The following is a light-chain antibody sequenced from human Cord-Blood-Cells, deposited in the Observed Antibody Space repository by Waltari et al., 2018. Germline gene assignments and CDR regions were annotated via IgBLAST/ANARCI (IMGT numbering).Light chain of an antibody. CDR3: CSYAGSRRV. Sequence: QSALTQPASVSGSPGQSITLSCTGTRGDVGSYNLVSWYQQHPGKAPKLMIYEGSKRPSGVSNRFSGSKSGNTASLTISGLQAEDEADYYCCSYAGSRRVFGGGTKLTVL. J-gene: IGLJ3*02. CDR1: RGDVGSYNL. CDR2: EGS. V-gene: IGLV2-23*01.